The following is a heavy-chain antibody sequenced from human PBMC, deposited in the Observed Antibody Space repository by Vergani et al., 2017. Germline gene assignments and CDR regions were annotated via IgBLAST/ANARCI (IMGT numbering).Heavy chain of an antibody. J-gene: IGHJ4*02. CDR1: GFSFSTYS. CDR2: ISGRSNYI. D-gene: IGHD1-7*01. Sequence: EVQLQESGGGLVKPGGSLRVSCAASGFSFSTYSINWVRQAPGKGLEWVSSISGRSNYIYYADSLKGRFTISRDNSKNSLYLQMNNLRVEDTAVYYCARDLLPGTLLLLAYWGQGTLISVSS. V-gene: IGHV3-21*01. CDR3: ARDLLPGTLLLLAY.